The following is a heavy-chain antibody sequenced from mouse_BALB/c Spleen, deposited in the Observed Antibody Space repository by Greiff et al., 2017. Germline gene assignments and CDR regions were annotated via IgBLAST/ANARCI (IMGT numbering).Heavy chain of an antibody. D-gene: IGHD2-10*01. CDR1: GFSLTSYG. CDR3: ARAYYGNYYAMDD. CDR2: IWAGGST. J-gene: IGHJ4*01. V-gene: IGHV2-9*02. Sequence: VKLMESGPGLVAPSQSLSITCTVSGFSLTSYGVHWVRQPPGKGLEWLGVIWAGGSTNYNSALMSRLSISKDNSKSQVFLKMNSLQTDDTAMYYCARAYYGNYYAMDDWGQGTAVTVAA.